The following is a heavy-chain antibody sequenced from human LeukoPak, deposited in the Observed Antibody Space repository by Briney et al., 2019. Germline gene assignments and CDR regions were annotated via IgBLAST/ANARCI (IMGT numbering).Heavy chain of an antibody. CDR2: LSDSRST. V-gene: IGHV4-39*01. Sequence: PSATVSLTCTVSGGSISSSSYYWGWIRQPPGKGLEWIGILSDSRSTYYNTSVKRRVNISVDTSKNQFSLMLSSVTAADTAVYYCARAPYGDYAGVGFDYWGQGTLVTVSS. CDR3: ARAPYGDYAGVGFDY. D-gene: IGHD4-17*01. CDR1: GGSISSSSYY. J-gene: IGHJ4*02.